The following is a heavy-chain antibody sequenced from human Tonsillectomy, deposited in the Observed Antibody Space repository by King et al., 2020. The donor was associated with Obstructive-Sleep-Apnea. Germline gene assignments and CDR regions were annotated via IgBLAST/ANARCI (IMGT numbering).Heavy chain of an antibody. CDR3: ASLVGASYTFDC. V-gene: IGHV4-59*08. J-gene: IGHJ4*02. Sequence: QLQESGPGLVKPSETLSLTCTVSGGSIGDYYWSWVRQPPGKGLEWIGYIYYSGTTKYNPSLKSRVTIPLDTSKNQFSLKLRSVTAADTAVYYCASLVGASYTFDCWGQGTLVTVSP. CDR2: IYYSGTT. D-gene: IGHD1-26*01. CDR1: GGSIGDYY.